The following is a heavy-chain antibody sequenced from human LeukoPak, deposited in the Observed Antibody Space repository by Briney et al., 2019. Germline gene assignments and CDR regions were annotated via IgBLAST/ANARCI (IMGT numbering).Heavy chain of an antibody. V-gene: IGHV3-9*01. CDR1: GFTFDDYA. Sequence: PGRSLRLSCAASGFTFDDYAMHWVRQAPGKGLEGVSYISWNSGSIDYADSVKGRFTISRDNAKNSLYLQMNSLRAEDTALYYCAKDSAHYYDSSGYSHFDYWGQGTLVTVSS. J-gene: IGHJ4*02. CDR2: ISWNSGSI. CDR3: AKDSAHYYDSSGYSHFDY. D-gene: IGHD3-22*01.